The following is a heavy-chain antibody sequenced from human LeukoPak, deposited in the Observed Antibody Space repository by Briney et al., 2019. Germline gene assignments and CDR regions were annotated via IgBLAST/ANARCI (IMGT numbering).Heavy chain of an antibody. Sequence: GGSLRLSCAASGFTFSTYAMHWVRQRPGKRLEYVAAISTNGDGTYYANSVRGRFTISRDNSKNTLYLQMGSLRAEDMAVYYRARYSNSTYNSWGQGTLVTVSS. CDR1: GFTFSTYA. J-gene: IGHJ4*02. CDR2: ISTNGDGT. V-gene: IGHV3-64*01. D-gene: IGHD2/OR15-2a*01. CDR3: ARYSNSTYNS.